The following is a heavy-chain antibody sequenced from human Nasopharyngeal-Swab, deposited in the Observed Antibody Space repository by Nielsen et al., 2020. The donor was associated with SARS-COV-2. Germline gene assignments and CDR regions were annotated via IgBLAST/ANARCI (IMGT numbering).Heavy chain of an antibody. Sequence: SETLSLTGTVSGGSIRRSRYYWGWIRQRQGTGQEWIGSIHYSGSTYYNPSLKRRDTISVHTPKNQCTLKLSSGTAADTAVYYCARHFSFSDVPYVRLWFDPWGQGTLVTVSS. D-gene: IGHD3-10*02. CDR1: GGSIRRSRYY. J-gene: IGHJ5*02. CDR2: IHYSGST. V-gene: IGHV4-39*01. CDR3: ARHFSFSDVPYVRLWFDP.